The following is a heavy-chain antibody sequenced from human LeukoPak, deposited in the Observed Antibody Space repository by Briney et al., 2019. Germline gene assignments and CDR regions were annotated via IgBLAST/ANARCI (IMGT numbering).Heavy chain of an antibody. Sequence: GESLKISCKGSGYTFTTYWIGWVRQMPGKGLEWMGIIYPSDSDTRYSPSFQGPVTISADKSISTAYLQWSSLKASDSAMYYCARRYGKLPDYWGQGTLVTVSS. CDR2: IYPSDSDT. V-gene: IGHV5-51*01. J-gene: IGHJ4*02. CDR1: GYTFTTYW. CDR3: ARRYGKLPDY. D-gene: IGHD6-13*01.